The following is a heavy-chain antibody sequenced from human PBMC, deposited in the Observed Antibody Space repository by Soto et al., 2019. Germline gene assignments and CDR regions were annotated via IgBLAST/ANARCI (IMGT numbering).Heavy chain of an antibody. CDR2: IWYDGSNK. J-gene: IGHJ6*02. CDR3: ARFIAVAGTSYYYYGMDV. Sequence: GGSLRLSCAASGFTFSSYGMHWVRQAPGKGLEWVAVIWYDGSNKYYADSVKGRFTISRGNSKNTLYLQMNSLRAEDTAVYYCARFIAVAGTSYYYYGMDVWGQGTTVTVSS. D-gene: IGHD6-19*01. CDR1: GFTFSSYG. V-gene: IGHV3-33*01.